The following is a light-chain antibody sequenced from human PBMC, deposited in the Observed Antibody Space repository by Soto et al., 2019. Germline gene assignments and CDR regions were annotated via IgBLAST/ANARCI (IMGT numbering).Light chain of an antibody. CDR1: QYVSSN. CDR3: QQYHNWPPDFS. V-gene: IGKV3-15*01. Sequence: EVVMTQSPATLSVSPGERATLSCRASQYVSSNLAWYQQKPGQAPRLLIYRASIRATGIPARFSGSGSGTEFTLTISSLQSEDFAVYYCQQYHNWPPDFSFGPGTTVDIK. J-gene: IGKJ3*01. CDR2: RAS.